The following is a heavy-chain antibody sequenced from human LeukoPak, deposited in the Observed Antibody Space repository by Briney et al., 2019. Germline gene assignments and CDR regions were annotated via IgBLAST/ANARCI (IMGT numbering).Heavy chain of an antibody. CDR1: GFTFDEYA. CDR3: ARDNQLWSPIDY. CDR2: ISYDGSNK. V-gene: IGHV3-30-3*01. D-gene: IGHD5-18*01. Sequence: GGSLRLSCAASGFTFDEYAMHWVRQAPGKGLEWVAAISYDGSNKYYADTVKGRFTISRDNSKNTLYLQMNSLRAEDRAVYYCARDNQLWSPIDYWGQGTLVTVSS. J-gene: IGHJ4*02.